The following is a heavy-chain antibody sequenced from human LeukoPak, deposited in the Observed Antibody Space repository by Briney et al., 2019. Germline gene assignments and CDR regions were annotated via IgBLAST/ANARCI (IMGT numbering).Heavy chain of an antibody. V-gene: IGHV3-53*01. J-gene: IGHJ4*02. D-gene: IGHD5-24*01. CDR2: IYSGGST. CDR3: ARGTTITLLDY. Sequence: GGSLRLSCAASGFTVSSNYMSRVRQAPGKGLEWVSVIYSGGSTYYADSVKGRFTISRDNSKNTLYLQMNSLRAEDTAVYYCARGTTITLLDYWGQGTLVTVSS. CDR1: GFTVSSNY.